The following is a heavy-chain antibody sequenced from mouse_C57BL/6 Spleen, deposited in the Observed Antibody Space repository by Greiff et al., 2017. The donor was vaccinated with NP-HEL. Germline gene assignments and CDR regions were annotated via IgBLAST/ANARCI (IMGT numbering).Heavy chain of an antibody. J-gene: IGHJ2*01. CDR1: GYTFTDYY. CDR3: ARGDYYGSSSRAFDY. Sequence: EVQLQQSGPVLVKPGASVKMSCKASGYTFTDYYMNWVKQSHGKSLEWIGVINPYNGGTSYNQKFKGKATLTVDKSSSTAYMELNSLTSEDSAVYYCARGDYYGSSSRAFDYWGQGTTLTVSS. CDR2: INPYNGGT. V-gene: IGHV1-19*01. D-gene: IGHD1-1*01.